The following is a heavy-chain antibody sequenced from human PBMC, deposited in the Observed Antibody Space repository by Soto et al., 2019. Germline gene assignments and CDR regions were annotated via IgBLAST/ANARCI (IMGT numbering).Heavy chain of an antibody. CDR3: ARDSYPTGTSH. CDR2: IYHSGST. Sequence: SETLSLTCTVSGGSISSGGYSWSWIRQPPGKGLEWIGYIYHSGSTYYNPSLKSRVTISVDRSKNQFSLKLSSVTAADTAVYYCARDSYPTGTSHWGQGTLVTVSS. J-gene: IGHJ4*02. V-gene: IGHV4-30-2*01. CDR1: GGSISSGGYS. D-gene: IGHD4-17*01.